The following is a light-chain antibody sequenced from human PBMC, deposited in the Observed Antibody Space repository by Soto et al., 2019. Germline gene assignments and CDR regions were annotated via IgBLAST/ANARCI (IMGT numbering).Light chain of an antibody. Sequence: DIQMTQSPSTLSASVGDRVTITCRASQSISSWLAWYQQKPGKAPKLLIYKASSLESGVPSRFSGSGSGTEFTLTISSLQPDDFATYYCQQYNSYPCTVGQGTKVDSK. CDR2: KAS. CDR1: QSISSW. J-gene: IGKJ1*01. V-gene: IGKV1-5*03. CDR3: QQYNSYPCT.